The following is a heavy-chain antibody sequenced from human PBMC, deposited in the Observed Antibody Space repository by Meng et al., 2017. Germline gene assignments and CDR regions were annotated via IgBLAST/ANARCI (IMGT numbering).Heavy chain of an antibody. CDR2: INAGNGNT. Sequence: QGQLVQLGAGVKKPGASVKVSRKASGYTFTSYAMHWVRQAPGQRLEWMGWINAGNGNTKYSQKFQGRVTITRDTSASTAYMELSSLRSEDTAVYYCARDKLKTFDPWGQGTLVTVSS. V-gene: IGHV1-3*01. CDR3: ARDKLKTFDP. J-gene: IGHJ5*02. CDR1: GYTFTSYA.